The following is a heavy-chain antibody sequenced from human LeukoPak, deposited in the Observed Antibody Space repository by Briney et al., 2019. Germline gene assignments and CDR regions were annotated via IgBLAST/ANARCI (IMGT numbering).Heavy chain of an antibody. J-gene: IGHJ4*02. CDR3: ARGPSTRIAARFVDYFDY. V-gene: IGHV4-39*07. CDR2: IYYSGNT. Sequence: PSETLSLTCTVSGASIRTSTYYWGWIRQPPGKGLEWIGSIYYSGNTYYNPSLKSRVTMSVDTSKNQFSLKLSSVTAADTAVYYCARGPSTRIAARFVDYFDYWGQGTLVTVSS. D-gene: IGHD6-6*01. CDR1: GASIRTSTYY.